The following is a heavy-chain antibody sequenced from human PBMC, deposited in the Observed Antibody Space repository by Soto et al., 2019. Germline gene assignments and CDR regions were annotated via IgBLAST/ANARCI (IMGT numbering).Heavy chain of an antibody. J-gene: IGHJ5*02. CDR2: IYYSGST. Sequence: PSETLSLTCTVSGGSISSYYWSWIRQPPGKGLEWIGYIYYSGSTNYNPSLKSRVTISVDTSKNQFSLKLSSVTAADTAVYYCARDTSNMNWFDPWGKGTLVTVSS. CDR3: ARDTSNMNWFDP. CDR1: GGSISSYY. V-gene: IGHV4-59*01.